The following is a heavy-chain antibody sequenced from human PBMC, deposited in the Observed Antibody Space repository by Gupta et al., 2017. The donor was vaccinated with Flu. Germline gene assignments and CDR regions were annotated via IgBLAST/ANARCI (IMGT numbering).Heavy chain of an antibody. Sequence: QVQLVESGGGLVQPGGSLDLSCAAPGFRFSGYSMSWFRKAPGKGLECGSYTGKGTINYADSVKGRFTISRDDAKSSLFLQMNSLRVEDTAVYYCARDRSDSFSNYGMDVWGQGTTVTVSS. CDR3: ARDRSDSFSNYGMDV. CDR1: GFRFSGYS. D-gene: IGHD2-21*02. CDR2: TGKGTI. J-gene: IGHJ6*02. V-gene: IGHV3-11*01.